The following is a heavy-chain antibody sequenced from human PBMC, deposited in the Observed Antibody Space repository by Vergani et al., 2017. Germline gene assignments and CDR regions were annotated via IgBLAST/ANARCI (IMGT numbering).Heavy chain of an antibody. CDR2: IYYSGST. CDR3: ARYLYIAAAGIDY. Sequence: QVQLQESGPGLVKPSQTLSLTCTVSGGSISSGGYYWSWIRQHPGKGLEWIGYIYYSGSTYYNPSLKSRVTISVDPSKNHFSLTLSSVTAADTAVYYCARYLYIAAAGIDYWGQGTLVTVSS. V-gene: IGHV4-31*03. J-gene: IGHJ4*02. CDR1: GGSISSGGYY. D-gene: IGHD6-13*01.